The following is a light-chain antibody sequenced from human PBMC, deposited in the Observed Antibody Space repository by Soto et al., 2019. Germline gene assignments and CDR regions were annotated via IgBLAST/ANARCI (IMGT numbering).Light chain of an antibody. CDR3: EHSNRSPRS. CDR1: QSSSNW. Sequence: DIQMTQSPSTLSASVGDRVIITCRASQSSSNWLAWYQQKPWKAPKLLLYKALSLENGVPSRFSGSVSGTEFTLTISSLQPDDLAKYYCEHSNRSPRSFGRGTKLVIK. V-gene: IGKV1-5*03. J-gene: IGKJ2*04. CDR2: KAL.